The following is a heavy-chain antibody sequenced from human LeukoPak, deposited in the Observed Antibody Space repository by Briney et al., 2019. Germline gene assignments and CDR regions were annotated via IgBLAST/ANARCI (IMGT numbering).Heavy chain of an antibody. Sequence: PGGSLGLSCAASGFTFSSYAMSWVRQAPGKGLQWVSLISASGDSTYYADSVRGRFTISRDNSKKTLYLQMNSLRAEDTAVYYCAKTSGFYDYWGQGTLVTVSS. J-gene: IGHJ4*02. V-gene: IGHV3-23*01. CDR1: GFTFSSYA. CDR3: AKTSGFYDY. D-gene: IGHD3-22*01. CDR2: ISASGDST.